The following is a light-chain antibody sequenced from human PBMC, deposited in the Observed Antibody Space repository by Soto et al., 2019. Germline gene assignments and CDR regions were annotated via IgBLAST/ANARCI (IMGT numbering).Light chain of an antibody. CDR1: SSNLWAVYA. V-gene: IGLV1-40*01. Sequence: QSVLTHPPSVSGSPGSSVTLSCTWISSNLWAVYAVHWYQQLPGTAPKLRIWGNSHRPSGGPDRFSGSKSGTSASLAITGLQAEDEADYYCQSYDSSLSGLYVFGTGTKVTVL. CDR3: QSYDSSLSGLYV. CDR2: GNS. J-gene: IGLJ1*01.